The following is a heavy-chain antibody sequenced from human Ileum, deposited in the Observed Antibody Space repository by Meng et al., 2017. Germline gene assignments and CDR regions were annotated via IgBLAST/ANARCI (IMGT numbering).Heavy chain of an antibody. CDR3: GSPAGTGWYYFVY. CDR1: GGSINSNIYS. V-gene: IGHV4-39*07. CDR2: LHSSGTT. J-gene: IGHJ4*01. Sequence: SETLSLTCTGSGGSINSNIYSWGWVRQSPGKGLEWIGSLHSSGTTYYNPSLKSRVSISIDTSKNQFSLMLSSVTAADTALYYCGSPAGTGWYYFVYWGHG. D-gene: IGHD6-19*01.